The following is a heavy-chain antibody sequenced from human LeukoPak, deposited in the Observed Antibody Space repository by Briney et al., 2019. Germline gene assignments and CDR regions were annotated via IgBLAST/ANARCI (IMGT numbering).Heavy chain of an antibody. CDR3: ARDRKDSSSWEYYFDY. D-gene: IGHD6-13*01. CDR2: ISTSGSSI. CDR1: GFAFSDYY. J-gene: IGHJ4*02. Sequence: GGSLRLSCAASGFAFSDYYMSWIRQAPGRGLEWVSHISTSGSSIYYADSVKGRVTISRDNAKNSLYLQMNSLRAEDTAVYYCARDRKDSSSWEYYFDYWGQGTLVTVSS. V-gene: IGHV3-11*01.